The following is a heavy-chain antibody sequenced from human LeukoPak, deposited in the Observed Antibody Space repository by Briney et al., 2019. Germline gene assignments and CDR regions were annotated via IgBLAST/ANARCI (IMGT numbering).Heavy chain of an antibody. J-gene: IGHJ4*02. CDR3: AREGVFFDY. D-gene: IGHD6-13*01. Sequence: GGSLRLSCAASGFTFSRYGMHWVRQAPGKGLEWVAVISYDGSNKYYGDSVKGRFTISRDNSKNTLYLQMNSLRADDTAVYYCAREGVFFDYWGQGTLVTVSS. CDR2: ISYDGSNK. CDR1: GFTFSRYG. V-gene: IGHV3-30*03.